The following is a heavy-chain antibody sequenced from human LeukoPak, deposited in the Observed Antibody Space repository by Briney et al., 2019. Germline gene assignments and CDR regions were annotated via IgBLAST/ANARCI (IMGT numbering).Heavy chain of an antibody. CDR3: ARAHYNWNEPPFDS. V-gene: IGHV3-33*08. D-gene: IGHD1-20*01. CDR2: IWYDGSNK. Sequence: PGGSLRLSCAASGFTFSSYAMSWVRQAPGKGLEWVALIWYDGSNKYYADSVKGRFTISRDNSKNTLSLQMNSLRAEDTAVYYCARAHYNWNEPPFDSWGQGTLVTVSS. J-gene: IGHJ4*02. CDR1: GFTFSSYA.